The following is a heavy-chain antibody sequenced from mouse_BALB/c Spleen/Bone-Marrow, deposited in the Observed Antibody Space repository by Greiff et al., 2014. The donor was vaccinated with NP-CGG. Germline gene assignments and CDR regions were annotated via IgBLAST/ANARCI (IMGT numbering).Heavy chain of an antibody. J-gene: IGHJ4*01. CDR2: IFPGDNST. D-gene: IGHD2-3*01. CDR3: AHDGLLPGMDY. V-gene: IGHV1-85*01. CDR1: GYTFTSYD. Sequence: QVQLQQSGAELVKPGASVKLSCKASGYTFTSYDINWVRQRPEQGLKWIGWIFPGDNSTKYNEKFKGKATLTTDKSSSTAYMQLSRLTSEDSAVYFCAHDGLLPGMDYWGQGTSVTVSS.